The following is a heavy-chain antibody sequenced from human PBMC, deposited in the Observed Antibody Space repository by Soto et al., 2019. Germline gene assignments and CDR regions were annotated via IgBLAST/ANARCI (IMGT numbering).Heavy chain of an antibody. CDR2: ISASGSTI. J-gene: IGHJ1*01. D-gene: IGHD6-19*01. CDR1: GFTFSDYY. V-gene: IGHV3-11*01. CDR3: ATELAGTLYFHH. Sequence: VQLVESGGGLVKPGGSLRLSCAASGFTFSDYYMSWIRQAPGKGLEWVSYISASGSTINSADSVEGRFTISRDNAKNSLYLQMKSLRAEDTAMYYCATELAGTLYFHHWGQGTLVTVSS.